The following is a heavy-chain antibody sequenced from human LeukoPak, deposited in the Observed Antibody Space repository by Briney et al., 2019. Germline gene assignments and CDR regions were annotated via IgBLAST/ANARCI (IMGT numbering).Heavy chain of an antibody. CDR2: ISGSGGST. V-gene: IGHV3-23*01. Sequence: GGSLRLSCAASGFTFSSYAMSCVRPAPGKGLEWVSAISGSGGSTYYADSVKGRFTISRENSKNTLYLQMNNLRAEDTAVYYCAKDISGYCSSTSCPRAFDIWGQGTMVTVSS. D-gene: IGHD2-2*01. CDR3: AKDISGYCSSTSCPRAFDI. CDR1: GFTFSSYA. J-gene: IGHJ3*02.